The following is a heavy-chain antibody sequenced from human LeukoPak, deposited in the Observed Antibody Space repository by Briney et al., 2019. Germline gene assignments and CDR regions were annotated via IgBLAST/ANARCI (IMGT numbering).Heavy chain of an antibody. V-gene: IGHV4-4*07. CDR2: FYTSGST. D-gene: IGHD2-2*01. Sequence: PSETLSLTCTVSGGSISSDFWTWIRQPAGRGLEWIGRFYTSGSTMYNPSLESRVTISVDTSKNQFSLKLSSVTAADTAVYYCARGSGVPAAIFQKYYYYGMDVWGQGTTVTVSS. CDR3: ARGSGVPAAIFQKYYYYGMDV. CDR1: GGSISSDF. J-gene: IGHJ6*02.